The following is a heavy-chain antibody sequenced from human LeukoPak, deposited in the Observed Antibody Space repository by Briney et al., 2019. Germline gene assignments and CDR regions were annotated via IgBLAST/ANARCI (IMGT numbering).Heavy chain of an antibody. CDR3: ARSGYSYRVRGAFDI. D-gene: IGHD5-18*01. CDR2: ISAYNGNT. J-gene: IGHJ3*02. Sequence: ASVKVSCKASGYTFTSYGISWVRQAPGQGLEWMGWISAYNGNTNYAQKLQGRVTMTTDTSTSTAYMELRSLRSDDTAVYYCARSGYSYRVRGAFDIWDQGTMVTVSS. CDR1: GYTFTSYG. V-gene: IGHV1-18*01.